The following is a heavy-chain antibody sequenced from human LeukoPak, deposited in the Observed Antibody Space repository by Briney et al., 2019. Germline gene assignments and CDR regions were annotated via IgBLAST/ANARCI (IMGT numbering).Heavy chain of an antibody. V-gene: IGHV1-18*01. Sequence: GASVKVSCKTSGYTFSSYGITWVRQAPGQGLEWMGWISADKGNTNYAQRLQDRVTMTTDRSTSTDYMELRSLTSDDTALYYCARDCSSATCHLPYWGQGTLVSVSS. CDR1: GYTFSSYG. D-gene: IGHD2-2*01. CDR3: ARDCSSATCHLPY. CDR2: ISADKGNT. J-gene: IGHJ4*02.